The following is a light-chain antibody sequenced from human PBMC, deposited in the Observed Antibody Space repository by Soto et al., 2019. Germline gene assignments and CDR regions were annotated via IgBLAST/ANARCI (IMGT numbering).Light chain of an antibody. Sequence: QSALTQPPSASGSPGQSVTISCTGTSSDVGGYNYVAWYQQHPGKAPKLMIYEVTKRPSGVPDRFSVSKSGNTASLTVPGLQSEGEADFYCSSYAGSTSVGFGGGTQLTVL. CDR3: SSYAGSTSVG. CDR2: EVT. J-gene: IGLJ2*01. CDR1: SSDVGGYNY. V-gene: IGLV2-8*01.